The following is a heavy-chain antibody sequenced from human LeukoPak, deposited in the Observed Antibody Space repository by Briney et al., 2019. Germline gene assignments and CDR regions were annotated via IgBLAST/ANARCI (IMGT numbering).Heavy chain of an antibody. J-gene: IGHJ4*02. CDR1: GFTFSGFE. CDR3: ARNHGSYPGDY. CDR2: ISSTGSPT. V-gene: IGHV3-48*03. D-gene: IGHD1-26*01. Sequence: GGSLRLSCAASGFTFSGFEMNWVRQAPGKGLEWVSYISSTGSPTYYADSVKGRFTISRDNSKNTLYLQMNSLRAEDTAVYYCARNHGSYPGDYWGQGTLVTVSS.